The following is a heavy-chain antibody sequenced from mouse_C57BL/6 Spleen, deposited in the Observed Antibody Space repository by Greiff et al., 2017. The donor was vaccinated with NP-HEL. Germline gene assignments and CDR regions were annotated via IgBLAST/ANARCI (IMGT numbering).Heavy chain of an antibody. CDR2: IDPSDSYT. J-gene: IGHJ2*01. V-gene: IGHV1-50*01. CDR3: ARWFDY. Sequence: QVQLQQPGAELVKPGASVKLSCKASGYTFTSYWMQRVKQRPGQGLEWIGEIDPSDSYTNYNQKFKGKATLTVDTSSSTAYMQLSSLTSEDSAVYYCARWFDYWGQGTTLTVSS. CDR1: GYTFTSYW.